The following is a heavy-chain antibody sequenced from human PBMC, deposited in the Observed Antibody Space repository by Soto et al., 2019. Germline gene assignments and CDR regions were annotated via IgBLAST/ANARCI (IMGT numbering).Heavy chain of an antibody. CDR1: GYIFTNYY. CDR3: ARDLAAAAY. D-gene: IGHD6-13*01. CDR2: INPLPTSGST. J-gene: IGHJ4*02. Sequence: ASVKVSCKASGYIFTNYYIHWVRQAPGQGLEWMAIINPLPTSGSTNYAQKFQGRVTVTRDTSTSTVYLELSSLRSDDTAVYYCARDLAAAAYWGQGTLVIVSS. V-gene: IGHV1-46*01.